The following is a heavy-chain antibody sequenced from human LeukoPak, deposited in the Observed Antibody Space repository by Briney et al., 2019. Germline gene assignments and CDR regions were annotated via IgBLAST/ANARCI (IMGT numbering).Heavy chain of an antibody. Sequence: GASVKVSCKASGYTLTSYAMHWVRQAPGQRLEWMGWINAGNGNTKYSQKFQGRVTITRDTSASTAYMELSSLRSEDTAVYYCARGIDDILTGYLYWGQGTLVTVSS. J-gene: IGHJ4*02. CDR1: GYTLTSYA. D-gene: IGHD3-9*01. CDR3: ARGIDDILTGYLY. V-gene: IGHV1-3*01. CDR2: INAGNGNT.